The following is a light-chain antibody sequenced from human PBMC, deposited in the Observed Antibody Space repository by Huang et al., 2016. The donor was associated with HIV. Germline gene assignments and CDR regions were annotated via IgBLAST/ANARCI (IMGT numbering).Light chain of an antibody. CDR1: QSVSRF. J-gene: IGKJ2*01. V-gene: IGKV3-11*01. CDR2: EAF. CDR3: QQRSDWRYT. Sequence: EDVLTQSPATLSLSPGERATLSCRASQSVSRFLAWYQQKPGQAPRLLIYEAFNRATGIPARFSGSGYGTDFTLTISSLEPEDFAIYYCQQRSDWRYTFGQGTKLQIK.